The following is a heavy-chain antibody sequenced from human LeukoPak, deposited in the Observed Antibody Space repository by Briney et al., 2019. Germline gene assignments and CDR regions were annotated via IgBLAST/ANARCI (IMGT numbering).Heavy chain of an antibody. CDR2: IIPIFGTA. CDR1: GGTFTSYA. Sequence: SVKVSFKASGGTFTSYAINWVRQAPGQGREWMGGIIPIFGTANYAQKFQGRVTITTDESTSTAYMELSSLRSEDTAVYYCARGGRELELRAFDIWGQGTMVTVSS. J-gene: IGHJ3*02. D-gene: IGHD1-7*01. CDR3: ARGGRELELRAFDI. V-gene: IGHV1-69*05.